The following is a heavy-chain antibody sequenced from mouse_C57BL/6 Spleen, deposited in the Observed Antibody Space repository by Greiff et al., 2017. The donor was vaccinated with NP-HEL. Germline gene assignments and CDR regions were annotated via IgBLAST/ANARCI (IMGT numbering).Heavy chain of an antibody. Sequence: QVQLQQPGAELVKPGASVKLSCKASGYTFTSYWMQWVKQRPGQGLEWIGEIDPSDSYTNYNQKFKGKATLTVDTSSSTAYMQLSSLTSEDSAVYYCARRIGYYYGSSPLDYWGQGTTLTVSS. D-gene: IGHD1-1*01. V-gene: IGHV1-50*01. J-gene: IGHJ2*01. CDR3: ARRIGYYYGSSPLDY. CDR1: GYTFTSYW. CDR2: IDPSDSYT.